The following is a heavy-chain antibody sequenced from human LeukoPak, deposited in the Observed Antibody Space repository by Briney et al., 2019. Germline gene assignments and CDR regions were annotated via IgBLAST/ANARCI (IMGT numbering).Heavy chain of an antibody. CDR3: ARRPSSTSYFDY. V-gene: IGHV4-39*01. Sequence: SETLSFTCTVSGGSISSSSYYWGWIRQPPGKGLEWIGSIYYSGSTYYNPSLKSRVTISVDTSKNQFSLKLSSVTAADTAVYYCARRPSSTSYFDYWAREPWSPSPQ. J-gene: IGHJ4*02. CDR1: GGSISSSSYY. D-gene: IGHD2-2*01. CDR2: IYYSGST.